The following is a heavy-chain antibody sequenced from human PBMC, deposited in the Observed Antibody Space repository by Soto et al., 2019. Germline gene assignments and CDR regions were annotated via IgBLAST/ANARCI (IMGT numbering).Heavy chain of an antibody. D-gene: IGHD3-22*01. CDR1: GYSFTSYW. Sequence: PGESLKISCKGSGYSFTSYWIGWVRQMPGKGLEWMGIIYPGDSDTRYSPSFQGQVTISADKSISTAYLQWSSLKASDTAMYYCARTYYYDSSGYSTIGYYYVMDFWGQGTTVTVSS. J-gene: IGHJ6*02. V-gene: IGHV5-51*01. CDR3: ARTYYYDSSGYSTIGYYYVMDF. CDR2: IYPGDSDT.